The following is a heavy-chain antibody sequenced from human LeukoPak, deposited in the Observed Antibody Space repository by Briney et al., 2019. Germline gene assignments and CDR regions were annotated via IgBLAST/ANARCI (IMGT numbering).Heavy chain of an antibody. Sequence: ASVKVSCKASGYTFTSYGISWVRQAPGQGLEWMGWIGPYNGNTSYAQNLQGRVTMTTDTSTSTAYMELGSLGSDDTAVYYCARDQDSLVRGVIGYWGQGTLVTVSS. D-gene: IGHD3-10*01. CDR1: GYTFTSYG. V-gene: IGHV1-18*01. CDR3: ARDQDSLVRGVIGY. J-gene: IGHJ4*02. CDR2: IGPYNGNT.